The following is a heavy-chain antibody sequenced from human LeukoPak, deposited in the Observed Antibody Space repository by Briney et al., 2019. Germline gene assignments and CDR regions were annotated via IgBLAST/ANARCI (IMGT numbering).Heavy chain of an antibody. Sequence: GGSLRLSCAASGFTFSSHGMHWVRQAPGKGLEWVAFIRYDGSNKYYADSVKGRFTISRDNSKNTLYLQMNSLRAEDTSVYYCASSMVRGVTTFDYWGQGTLVTVSS. D-gene: IGHD3-10*01. CDR2: IRYDGSNK. V-gene: IGHV3-30*02. J-gene: IGHJ4*02. CDR1: GFTFSSHG. CDR3: ASSMVRGVTTFDY.